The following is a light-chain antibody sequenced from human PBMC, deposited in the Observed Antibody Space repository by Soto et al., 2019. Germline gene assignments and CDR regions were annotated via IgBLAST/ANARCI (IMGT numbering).Light chain of an antibody. CDR1: QSISTW. J-gene: IGKJ2*01. V-gene: IGKV1-5*03. CDR2: KAS. CDR3: QQYDSYPYT. Sequence: DIQMTQSPSTLSASVGDRVTITCRASQSISTWLAWYQQRPGKAPQVLIYKASSLDTGVPPRFSGSGSGTEFTLTISSLQPGDFATYYCQQYDSYPYTFGQGTKLEIK.